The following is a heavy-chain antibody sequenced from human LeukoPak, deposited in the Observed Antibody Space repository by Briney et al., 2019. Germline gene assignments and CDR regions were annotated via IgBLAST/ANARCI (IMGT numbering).Heavy chain of an antibody. Sequence: SETLSLTCAVSGYSISSGYYWGWIRQPPGKGLEWIGSIYHSGSSYYNPSLKSRVTISVDTSKNQFSLKLSSVTAADTAVYYCARGSTAMADFDYWGQGTLVTVYS. CDR3: ARGSTAMADFDY. D-gene: IGHD5-18*01. J-gene: IGHJ4*02. CDR2: IYHSGSS. V-gene: IGHV4-38-2*01. CDR1: GYSISSGYY.